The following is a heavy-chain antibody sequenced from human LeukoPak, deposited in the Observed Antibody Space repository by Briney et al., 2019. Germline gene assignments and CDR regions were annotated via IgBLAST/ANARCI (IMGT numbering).Heavy chain of an antibody. CDR2: INHSGST. CDR3: ARHPMVRGVMSYYYYYMDV. V-gene: IGHV4-34*01. D-gene: IGHD3-10*01. J-gene: IGHJ6*03. Sequence: SETLSLTCAVYGGSFSGYYWSWIRQPPGKGLEWIGEINHSGSTNYNPSLKSRVTISVDTSKNQFSLKLSSVTAADTAVYYCARHPMVRGVMSYYYYYMDVWGKGTTVTISS. CDR1: GGSFSGYY.